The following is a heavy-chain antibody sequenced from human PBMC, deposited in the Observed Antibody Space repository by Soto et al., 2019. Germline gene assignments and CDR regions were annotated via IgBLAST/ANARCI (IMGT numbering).Heavy chain of an antibody. D-gene: IGHD3-22*01. CDR3: TTDRVGTMIDY. Sequence: SVSNAWMNWVRQAPGKGLEWVGRIKSKTDGGTTDYAAPVKGRFTISRDDSKNTLYLQMNSLKTEDTAVYYCTTDRVGTMIDYWGKGTLVTVSS. V-gene: IGHV3-15*07. J-gene: IGHJ4*02. CDR1: SVSNAW. CDR2: IKSKTDGGTT.